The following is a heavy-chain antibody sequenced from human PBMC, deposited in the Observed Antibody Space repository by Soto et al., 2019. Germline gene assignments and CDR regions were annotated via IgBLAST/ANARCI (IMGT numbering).Heavy chain of an antibody. V-gene: IGHV1-46*04. CDR2: INPSGGST. CDR1: GYSFTSYH. Sequence: ASVKVSCKASGYSFTSYHIHWVRQAPGQGLEWMGIINPSGGSTTYAQRLQGRVTMTRDTSTNTIYMELNSLRSDDTAVYYCARDTGGNWFDPWGQGTLVTVSS. CDR3: ARDTGGNWFDP. J-gene: IGHJ5*02. D-gene: IGHD4-4*01.